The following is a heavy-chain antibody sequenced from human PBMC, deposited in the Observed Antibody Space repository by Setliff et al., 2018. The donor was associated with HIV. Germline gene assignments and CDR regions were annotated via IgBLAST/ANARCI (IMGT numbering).Heavy chain of an antibody. CDR1: GYSFSKYG. CDR2: ISAYNGNT. D-gene: IGHD4-17*01. V-gene: IGHV1-18*01. CDR3: ARGGPRYGDYFYFDY. Sequence: ASVKVSCKASGYSFSKYGISWVRQAPGQGLEWMGWISAYNGNTNYAQKLQGRVTMTTDTSTSTAYMELRSLRSDDTAVYYCARGGPRYGDYFYFDYWGQGTLVTVSS. J-gene: IGHJ4*02.